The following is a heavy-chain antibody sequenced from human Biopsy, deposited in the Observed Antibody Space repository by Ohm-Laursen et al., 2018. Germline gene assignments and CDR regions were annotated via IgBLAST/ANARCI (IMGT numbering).Heavy chain of an antibody. Sequence: SVKVSCKASGGIFSSYAMSWVRRAPGQGLEWMGRIIPLLGITNYAQKFQGRVTISADKSTSTAYMELSSLRSEDTAVYYCAREYPEGDVWGQGTTVTVSS. CDR3: AREYPEGDV. V-gene: IGHV1-69*04. CDR2: IIPLLGIT. CDR1: GGIFSSYA. D-gene: IGHD2-2*02. J-gene: IGHJ6*02.